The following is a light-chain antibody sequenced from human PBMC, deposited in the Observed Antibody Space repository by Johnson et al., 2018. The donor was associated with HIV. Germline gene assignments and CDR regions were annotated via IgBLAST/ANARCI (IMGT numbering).Light chain of an antibody. CDR2: ENN. J-gene: IGLJ1*01. V-gene: IGLV1-51*02. CDR3: GTWDNSRITGGF. CDR1: SSNIGNNY. Sequence: QSVLTQPPSVSAAPGQKVTISCSGSSSNIGNNYVSWYQHLPGTAPKLLIYENNKRPSGIPDRFCGSKSGPSATLGITGLQTAEEADYYCGTWDNSRITGGFFGTGTKVTVL.